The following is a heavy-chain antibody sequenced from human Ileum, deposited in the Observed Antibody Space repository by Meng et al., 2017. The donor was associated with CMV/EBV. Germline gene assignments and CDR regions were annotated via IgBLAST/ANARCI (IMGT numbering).Heavy chain of an antibody. J-gene: IGHJ4*02. V-gene: IGHV4-34*01. D-gene: IGHD1-14*01. CDR1: GASFGDFY. CDR2: IQPSVST. CDR3: ARGQDNHKGGVH. Sequence: WGGGLLKPSGTLSPSCYVYGASFGDFYWSGTRHLPGKGLGWIGEIQPSVSTHYNPSLESRVSISVHMSNNQFSLKVSSVTAADTAVYYCARGQDNHKGGVHWGQGTLVTVSS.